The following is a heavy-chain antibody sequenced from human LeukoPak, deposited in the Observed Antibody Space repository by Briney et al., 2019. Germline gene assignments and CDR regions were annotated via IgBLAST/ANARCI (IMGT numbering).Heavy chain of an antibody. V-gene: IGHV3-30*18. Sequence: KSGGSLRLSCAASGFTFSSYGMHWVRQAPGKGLEWVAVISFDATNKYYADSVKGRFTISRDNSKNTLYLQMNTLRAEDTAVYYCAKDVSWNWFDPWGQGTLVTVSS. J-gene: IGHJ5*02. CDR2: ISFDATNK. CDR1: GFTFSSYG. CDR3: AKDVSWNWFDP.